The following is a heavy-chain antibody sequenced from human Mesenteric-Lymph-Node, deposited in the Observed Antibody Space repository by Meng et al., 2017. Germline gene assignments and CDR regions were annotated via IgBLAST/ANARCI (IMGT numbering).Heavy chain of an antibody. CDR1: GFSFSSYW. J-gene: IGHJ4*02. CDR2: IYHSGST. V-gene: IGHV4-59*01. Sequence: ESLKISCAASGFSFSSYWMHWVRQAPGKGLEWIGYIYHSGSTSYNPSLKGRVTISLDTSENQVSLKLRSVTAADTAVYYCARVDSYYSISYYFDYWGQGNLVTVSS. CDR3: ARVDSYYSISYYFDY. D-gene: IGHD3-22*01.